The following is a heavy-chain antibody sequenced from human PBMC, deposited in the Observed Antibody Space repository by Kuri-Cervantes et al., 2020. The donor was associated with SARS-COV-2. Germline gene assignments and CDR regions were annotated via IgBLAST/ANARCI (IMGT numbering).Heavy chain of an antibody. CDR3: ARLNIVATGWANY. J-gene: IGHJ4*02. CDR1: GFTFSDYY. CDR2: ISSSSSYT. Sequence: GGSLRLSCAASGFTFSDYYMSWIRQAPGKGLEWVSYISSSSSYTNYADSVKGRFTISRDNAKNSLYLQMNSLRAEDTAVYYCARLNIVATGWANYWGQGTLVTVSS. D-gene: IGHD5-12*01. V-gene: IGHV3-11*03.